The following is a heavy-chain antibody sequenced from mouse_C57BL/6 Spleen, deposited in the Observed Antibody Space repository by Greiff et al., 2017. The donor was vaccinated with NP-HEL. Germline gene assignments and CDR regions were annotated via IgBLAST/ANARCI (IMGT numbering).Heavy chain of an antibody. CDR1: GYFITSGYY. Sequence: EVQRVESGPGLVKPSQSLSLTCSVTGYFITSGYYWNWIRQVPGNKLEWMGYISYDGSNNYNPSLKNRISITRDTSKNQFFLKLNSVTTEDTATYYCARYGYLYYFDYWGQGTTLTVSS. D-gene: IGHD1-2*01. J-gene: IGHJ2*01. CDR2: ISYDGSN. V-gene: IGHV3-6*01. CDR3: ARYGYLYYFDY.